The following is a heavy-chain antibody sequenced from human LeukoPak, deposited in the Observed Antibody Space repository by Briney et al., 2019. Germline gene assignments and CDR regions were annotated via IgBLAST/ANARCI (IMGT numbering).Heavy chain of an antibody. Sequence: GGSLRLSCAASGFTFSSYAMSWVRQAPGTGLEWVSAISGSGGRTYYADSVKGRFTISSDNSKNTLYLQMTSLRADGTAVYYCPKYPASVGYWGQGTLVTVSS. CDR3: PKYPASVGY. D-gene: IGHD2-15*01. CDR1: GFTFSSYA. CDR2: ISGSGGRT. J-gene: IGHJ4*02. V-gene: IGHV3-23*01.